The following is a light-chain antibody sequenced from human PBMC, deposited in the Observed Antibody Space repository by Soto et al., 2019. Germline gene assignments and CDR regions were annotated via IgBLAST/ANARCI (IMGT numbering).Light chain of an antibody. Sequence: QAVVTQPPSVSGAPGQRVTICCTGSSSNIGAGYDVHWYQQLPGTAPKLLIYGNSNRPSGVPDRFSGSKSGTSASLAITGLQAEDEAVYYCQSYDSSLSGSGVFGGGTTVTVL. CDR1: SSNIGAGYD. CDR3: QSYDSSLSGSGV. CDR2: GNS. V-gene: IGLV1-40*01. J-gene: IGLJ2*01.